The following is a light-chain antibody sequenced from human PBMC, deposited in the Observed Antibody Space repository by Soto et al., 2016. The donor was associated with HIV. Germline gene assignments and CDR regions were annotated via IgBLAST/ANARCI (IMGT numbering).Light chain of an antibody. CDR2: KVS. CDR1: QSLVHSDGNAY. CDR3: MQGTHWPPWT. J-gene: IGKJ1*01. V-gene: IGKV2-30*02. Sequence: DVVMTQSPLSLPVTLGQPASISCRSSQSLVHSDGNAYLNWFQQRPGQSPRRLIYKVSNRDSGVPDRFSRVEAEDVGVYYCMQGTHWPPWTFGQGTKVEIK.